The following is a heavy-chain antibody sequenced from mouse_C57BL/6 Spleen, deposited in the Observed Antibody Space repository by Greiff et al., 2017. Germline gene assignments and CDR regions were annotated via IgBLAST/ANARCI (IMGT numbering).Heavy chain of an antibody. CDR2: IHPSDSDT. CDR1: GYTFTSYW. CDR3: AITGYYYGSSYWYFDV. Sequence: VQLQQSGAELVKPGASVKVSCKASGYTFTSYWMHWVKQRPGQGLEWIGRIHPSDSDTNYNQKFKGKATLTVDKSSSTAYMQLSSLTSEDSAVYYCAITGYYYGSSYWYFDVWGTGTTVTVSS. V-gene: IGHV1-74*01. J-gene: IGHJ1*03. D-gene: IGHD1-1*01.